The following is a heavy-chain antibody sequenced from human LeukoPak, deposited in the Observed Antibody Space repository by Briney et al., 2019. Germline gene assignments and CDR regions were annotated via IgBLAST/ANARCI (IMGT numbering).Heavy chain of an antibody. D-gene: IGHD3-10*01. Sequence: GGSLRLSCTASGGTFSSYAMCWGCQAPGKGLEWVSAISGSGGSTYYADSVKGRFTISRDNSKNTLYLQMNSLRAEDTAVYYCGKSDYDGSGSYYKGAYWGQGTLVTVSS. CDR3: GKSDYDGSGSYYKGAY. V-gene: IGHV3-23*01. CDR1: GGTFSSYA. J-gene: IGHJ4*02. CDR2: ISGSGGST.